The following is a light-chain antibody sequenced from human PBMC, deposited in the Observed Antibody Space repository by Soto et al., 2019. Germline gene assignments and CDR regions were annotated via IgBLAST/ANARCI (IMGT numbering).Light chain of an antibody. Sequence: DIQMTQSPPSLSASVGDRVTITCQASQDIGKYLNWYQQKPGKVPKLLISDASNLETGVSSRFSVSGSGRHFTFTISSLQPEDMATYYCQYYDMLVFGFGPGTKVDIK. V-gene: IGKV1-33*01. CDR1: QDIGKY. CDR3: QYYDMLVFG. J-gene: IGKJ3*01. CDR2: DAS.